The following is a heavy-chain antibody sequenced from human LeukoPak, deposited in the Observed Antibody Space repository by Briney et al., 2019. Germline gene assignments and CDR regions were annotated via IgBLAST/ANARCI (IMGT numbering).Heavy chain of an antibody. CDR1: GGSFSGYY. CDR2: INHSGST. J-gene: IGHJ4*02. Sequence: SGTLSLTCAVYGGSFSGYYWSWIRQPPGKGLEWIGEINHSGSTNYNPSLKSRVTISVDTSKNQFSLKLSSVTAADTAVYYCARVGGQWLVKGVIDYWGQGTLVTVSS. D-gene: IGHD6-19*01. V-gene: IGHV4-34*01. CDR3: ARVGGQWLVKGVIDY.